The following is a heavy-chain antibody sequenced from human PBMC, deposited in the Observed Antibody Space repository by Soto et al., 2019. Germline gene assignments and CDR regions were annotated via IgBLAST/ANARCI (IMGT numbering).Heavy chain of an antibody. D-gene: IGHD6-6*01. CDR1: GFTFSMSA. Sequence: GGSLRLSCAASGFTFSMSAMTWVRQAPGKGLGWVSTTGLNGRTTYYADSVKGRFTVSRDNSKNTLDLHMSSLRAEDTAVYYCATVHSTSRSFDYWGQGTLVTVSS. CDR3: ATVHSTSRSFDY. V-gene: IGHV3-23*01. CDR2: TGLNGRTT. J-gene: IGHJ4*02.